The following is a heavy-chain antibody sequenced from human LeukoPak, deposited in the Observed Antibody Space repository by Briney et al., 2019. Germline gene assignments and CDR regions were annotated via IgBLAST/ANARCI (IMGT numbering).Heavy chain of an antibody. V-gene: IGHV3-7*01. J-gene: IGHJ4*02. Sequence: GGSLRLSCVVSGFTFSRYWMSWVRQAPGKGLEWVASIKEGGSENYYVDSVKGRFTISRDDAKNSLYLQMNSLRAEDTAVYYCAGELPYSSSWRNFDYWGQGTLVTVSS. CDR2: IKEGGSEN. CDR3: AGELPYSSSWRNFDY. D-gene: IGHD6-13*01. CDR1: GFTFSRYW.